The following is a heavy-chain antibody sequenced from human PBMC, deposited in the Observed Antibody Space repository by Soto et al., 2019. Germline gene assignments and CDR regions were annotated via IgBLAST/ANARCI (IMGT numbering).Heavy chain of an antibody. J-gene: IGHJ6*03. V-gene: IGHV1-18*01. CDR3: ARQFVSDYVFWSGYYAPYYYYMDV. Sequence: GASVKVSCKASGYTFTSYGISWVRQAPGQGLEWMGWISAYNGNTNYAQKLQGRVTMTTDTSTSTAYMELRSLRSDDTAVYYCARQFVSDYVFWSGYYAPYYYYMDVWGKGTTVTVSS. CDR1: GYTFTSYG. CDR2: ISAYNGNT. D-gene: IGHD3-3*01.